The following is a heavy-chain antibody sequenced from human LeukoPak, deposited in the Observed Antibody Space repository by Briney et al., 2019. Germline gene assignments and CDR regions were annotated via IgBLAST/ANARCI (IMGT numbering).Heavy chain of an antibody. CDR3: AKDRGTPGWFGESYNWFDP. D-gene: IGHD3-10*01. J-gene: IGHJ5*02. CDR2: ISYDGSNK. V-gene: IGHV3-30*18. CDR1: GFTFSSYG. Sequence: GGALRLSCAASGFTFSSYGMHWVRQAPGKRLEWVAVISYDGSNKYYADSLKGRFTISRDNSKNTLYLQMNSLRAEDTAVYYCAKDRGTPGWFGESYNWFDPWGQGTLVTVSS.